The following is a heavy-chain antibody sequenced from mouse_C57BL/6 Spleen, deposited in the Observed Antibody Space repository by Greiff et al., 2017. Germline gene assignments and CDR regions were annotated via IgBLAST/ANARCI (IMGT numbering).Heavy chain of an antibody. V-gene: IGHV1-69*01. J-gene: IGHJ4*01. CDR1: GYTFTSYW. CDR3: ARSRGYYDYDYAMDY. CDR2: IDPSDSYT. D-gene: IGHD2-4*01. Sequence: QVQLQQPGAELVMPGASVKLSCKASGYTFTSYWMHWVKQRPGQGLEWIGEIDPSDSYTNYNQKFKGKSTLTVDKSSSTAYMQLSSLTSEDSAVYFCARSRGYYDYDYAMDYWGQGTSVTVSS.